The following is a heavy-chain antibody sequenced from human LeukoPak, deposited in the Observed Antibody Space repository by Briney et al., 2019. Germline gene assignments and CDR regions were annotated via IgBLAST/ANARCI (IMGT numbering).Heavy chain of an antibody. CDR3: ARRGDDFWSGYHYYYMDV. Sequence: GASVKVSCKASGYTFTSYDINWVRQATGQGFEWMGWMNPNSGNTGYAQKFQGRVTITSNTSISTAYMELSSLRSEDTAVYYCARRGDDFWSGYHYYYMDVWGKGTTVTVSS. D-gene: IGHD3-3*01. J-gene: IGHJ6*03. V-gene: IGHV1-8*03. CDR1: GYTFTSYD. CDR2: MNPNSGNT.